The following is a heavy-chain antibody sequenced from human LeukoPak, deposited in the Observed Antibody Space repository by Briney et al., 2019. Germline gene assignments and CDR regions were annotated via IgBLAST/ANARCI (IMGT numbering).Heavy chain of an antibody. V-gene: IGHV3-30*03. Sequence: GGSLRLSCAASGLTFRNYGMHWIRQAPGKGLEWVAIISYDGSNKYYADSVRGRFTISKDNSQNTLYLQMNSLRAEDTAVYYCASHRGDYATGYFDYWGQGTLVTVSS. J-gene: IGHJ4*02. CDR2: ISYDGSNK. CDR3: ASHRGDYATGYFDY. D-gene: IGHD1-1*01. CDR1: GLTFRNYG.